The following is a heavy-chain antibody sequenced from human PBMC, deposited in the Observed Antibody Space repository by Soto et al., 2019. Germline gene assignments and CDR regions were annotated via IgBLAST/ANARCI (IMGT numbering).Heavy chain of an antibody. CDR3: TTAESHAEAYLFDY. Sequence: LRLSCTASGFSFDKYAINWVRQAPGRGLEWVGLIRNQTYGWTTEYAPSMKGRFTVSRDDLNNIAYLQISSLNTGDSAVYFCTTAESHAEAYLFDYWGQGTLVTVSS. J-gene: IGHJ4*02. CDR2: IRNQTYGWTT. D-gene: IGHD3-10*01. CDR1: GFSFDKYA. V-gene: IGHV3-49*04.